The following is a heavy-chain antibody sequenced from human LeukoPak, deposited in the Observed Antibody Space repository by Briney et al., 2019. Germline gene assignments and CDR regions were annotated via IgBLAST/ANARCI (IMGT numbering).Heavy chain of an antibody. Sequence: ASETLSLTCAVYGVSFSGYYWSWIRQPPGKGLEWIGEINHSGSTNYNPSLKSRVTISVDTSKNQFSLKLSSVTAADTAVYYCARIVGGDIDYWGQGTLVTVSS. CDR3: ARIVGGDIDY. V-gene: IGHV4-34*01. D-gene: IGHD5-12*01. J-gene: IGHJ4*02. CDR2: INHSGST. CDR1: GVSFSGYY.